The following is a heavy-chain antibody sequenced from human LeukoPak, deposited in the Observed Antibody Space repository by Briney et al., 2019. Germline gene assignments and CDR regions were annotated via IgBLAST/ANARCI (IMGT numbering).Heavy chain of an antibody. CDR1: GFTFDDYG. D-gene: IGHD2-2*02. J-gene: IGHJ4*02. CDR3: ARDGGYCSSTSCYTPTAFDY. CDR2: INWNGGST. V-gene: IGHV3-20*04. Sequence: GGSLRLSCAASGFTFDDYGMSWVRQAPGKGLEWVSGINWNGGSTGYADSVKGRFTISRDNAKNSLYLQMNSLRAEDTALYYCARDGGYCSSTSCYTPTAFDYWGQGTLVTVSS.